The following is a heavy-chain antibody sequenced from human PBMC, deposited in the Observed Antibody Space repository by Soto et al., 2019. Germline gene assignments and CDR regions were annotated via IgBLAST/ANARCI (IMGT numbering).Heavy chain of an antibody. V-gene: IGHV4-39*01. CDR2: IYYSGNT. CDR3: ARRMKDSSSAGGFDI. D-gene: IGHD3-22*01. J-gene: IGHJ3*02. Sequence: QLQLQESGPGLAKPSETLSLTCTVSGGSISSNSYFWDWIRQPPGKALEWIGSIYYSGNTYYNPSLKSRVTVYVDRSKNQFSLKLSSVTAADTALYYCARRMKDSSSAGGFDIWGQGTMVTVSS. CDR1: GGSISSNSYF.